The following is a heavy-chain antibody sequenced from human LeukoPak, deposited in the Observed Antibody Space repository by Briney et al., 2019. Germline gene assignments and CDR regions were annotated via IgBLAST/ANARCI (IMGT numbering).Heavy chain of an antibody. CDR2: ISGSGGST. D-gene: IGHD2-21*01. CDR1: RFTFSSYA. J-gene: IGHJ3*02. Sequence: GGSLRLSCAASRFTFSSYAMSWVRQASGKGLEWVSAISGSGGSTYYTDSVKGRFTISKDNSKNTLWLQMNSLRAEDTAVYYCAKDGFLLWRGAFDIWGQGTMVTVSS. CDR3: AKDGFLLWRGAFDI. V-gene: IGHV3-23*01.